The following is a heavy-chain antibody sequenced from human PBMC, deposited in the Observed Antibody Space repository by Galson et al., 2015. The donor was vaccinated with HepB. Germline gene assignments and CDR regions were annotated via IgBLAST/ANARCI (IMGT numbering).Heavy chain of an antibody. J-gene: IGHJ4*02. CDR2: INSHSRTR. D-gene: IGHD2-15*01. V-gene: IGHV3-48*01. CDR3: ARDGGAYSIDH. CDR1: GFTFSPHT. Sequence: SLILPCAASGFTFSPHTIYWVRQDPGKRLEWVSYINSHSRTRNYTHSVKGRFTISRDNAESSLYLQMNSLTAEDTAVYYCARDGGAYSIDHWGQGTLVSVSS.